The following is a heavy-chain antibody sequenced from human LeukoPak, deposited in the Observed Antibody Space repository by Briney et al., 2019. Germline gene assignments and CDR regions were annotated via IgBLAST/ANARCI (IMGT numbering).Heavy chain of an antibody. D-gene: IGHD6-19*01. V-gene: IGHV3-23*01. J-gene: IGHJ4*02. CDR1: GFTFSSYA. CDR3: ATYPIQWLVRGYFDY. CDR2: ISGSGGST. Sequence: GGSLRLSCAASGFTFSSYAMNWVRQAPGKGLEWVSAISGSGGSTYYADSVKGRFTISRDNSKNTLYLQMNSLRAEDTAVYYCATYPIQWLVRGYFDYWGQGTLVTVSS.